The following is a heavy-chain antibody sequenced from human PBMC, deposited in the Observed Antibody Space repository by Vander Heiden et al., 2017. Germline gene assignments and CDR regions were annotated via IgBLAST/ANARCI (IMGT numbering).Heavy chain of an antibody. CDR1: GFTFSSYG. Sequence: QVQLVESGGGVVQPGRSLRLSCAASGFTFSSYGMHWLREAPGKGLEWVAVISYDGSNKYYADSVKGRFTISRDNSKNTLYLQMNSLRAEDTAVYYCAKDAWRGVVPAAISPYYYYGMDVWGQGTTVTVSS. V-gene: IGHV3-30*18. CDR2: ISYDGSNK. J-gene: IGHJ6*02. D-gene: IGHD2-2*02. CDR3: AKDAWRGVVPAAISPYYYYGMDV.